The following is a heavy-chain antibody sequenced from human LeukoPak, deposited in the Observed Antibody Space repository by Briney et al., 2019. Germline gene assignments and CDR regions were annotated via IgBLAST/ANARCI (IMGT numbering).Heavy chain of an antibody. D-gene: IGHD2-2*01. CDR2: IYYSGSN. Sequence: SETLSLTCTVSGGSISSSSYYWGWIRQPPGKGLEWIGSIYYSGSNYYNPSLKSRVTISVDTSKNQFSLKLSSVTAADTAVYYCASVYCSSTSCARGYYYYYYMDVWGKGTTVTVSS. J-gene: IGHJ6*03. V-gene: IGHV4-39*07. CDR3: ASVYCSSTSCARGYYYYYYMDV. CDR1: GGSISSSSYY.